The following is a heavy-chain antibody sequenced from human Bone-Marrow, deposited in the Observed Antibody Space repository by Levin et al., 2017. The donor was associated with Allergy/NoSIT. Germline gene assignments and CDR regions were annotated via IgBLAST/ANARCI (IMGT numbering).Heavy chain of an antibody. D-gene: IGHD2-8*02. J-gene: IGHJ3*02. CDR3: ARRFTGGSSTIYDSFDI. CDR2: IYVGDSDT. CDR1: QYTFIDDW. Sequence: RGESLKISCKGSQYTFIDDWIAWVRQMPGQGLEWMGIIYVGDSDTRYSPSFQGQVTISADKSIGTAYLEWSSLKASDSAIYYCARRFTGGSSTIYDSFDIWGQGTMVTVSS. V-gene: IGHV5-51*01.